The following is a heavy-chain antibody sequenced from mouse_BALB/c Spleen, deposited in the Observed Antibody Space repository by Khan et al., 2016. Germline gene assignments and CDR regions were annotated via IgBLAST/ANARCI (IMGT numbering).Heavy chain of an antibody. J-gene: IGHJ2*01. Sequence: QIQLVQSGPELKKPGETVKISCKASGYTFTNYGMNWVKQAPGKGLKWMGWINTNTGKPTYAEEYKGRFAFSLATSASTAYLQINNHKNEDTTTYFCARSGGNFDYWGQGTTLTVSS. D-gene: IGHD3-1*01. CDR3: ARSGGNFDY. CDR2: INTNTGKP. CDR1: GYTFTNYG. V-gene: IGHV9-3*02.